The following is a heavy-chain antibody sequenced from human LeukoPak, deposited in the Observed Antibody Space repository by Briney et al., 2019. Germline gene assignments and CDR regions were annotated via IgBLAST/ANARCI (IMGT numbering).Heavy chain of an antibody. CDR2: ISGSGGST. CDR3: AKDLPFDP. V-gene: IGHV3-23*01. CDR1: GFTCSSYA. J-gene: IGHJ5*02. Sequence: TGVSLRRSCAASGFTCSSYAMSWVPQAPGKGLGGVSAISGSGGSTYYADSVKGRFTISRDNSKNTLELQMNSLRAEDTAVYYCAKDLPFDPWGQGTMVTVSS.